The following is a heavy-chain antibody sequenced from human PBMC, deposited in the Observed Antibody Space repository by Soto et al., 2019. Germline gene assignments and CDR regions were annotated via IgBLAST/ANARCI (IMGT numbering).Heavy chain of an antibody. CDR2: IKQDGSQK. CDR3: ARGPYTFGPPTFDP. CDR1: GFTFSSYW. Sequence: PGGSLRLSCAASGFTFSSYWMTWVRQAPGKGLEWVANIKQDGSQKYYVDSVKGRFTISRDNAKSSLYLQMSSLRAEDTAVYYCARGPYTFGPPTFDPWGQGTLVTVSS. J-gene: IGHJ5*02. D-gene: IGHD3-16*01. V-gene: IGHV3-7*03.